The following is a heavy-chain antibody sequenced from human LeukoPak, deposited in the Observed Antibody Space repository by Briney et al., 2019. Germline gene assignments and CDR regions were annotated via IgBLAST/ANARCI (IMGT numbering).Heavy chain of an antibody. Sequence: GASVKVSCRASGGTFSSHAMTWVRQTPGKGLEWVSAIGGSGISAYYADSVKGRFTVSRDNSKNTLYLQMKSLRVEDTAVYYCAKDPSSWGQGTLVTVSS. CDR1: GGTFSSHA. CDR3: AKDPSS. V-gene: IGHV3-23*01. CDR2: IGGSGISA. J-gene: IGHJ5*02.